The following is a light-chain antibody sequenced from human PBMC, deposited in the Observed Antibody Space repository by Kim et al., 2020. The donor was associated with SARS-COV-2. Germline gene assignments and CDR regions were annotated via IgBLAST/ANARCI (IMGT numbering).Light chain of an antibody. CDR1: ALPKQY. CDR2: KDS. Sequence: SYELTQPPSVSVSPGQTARITCSGDALPKQYAYWYQQKPGQAPVLVIYKDSERPSGIPERFSGSSSGTTVTLTISGVQAEDEADYYCQSADSSGTYPGVVFGGGTQLNVL. V-gene: IGLV3-25*03. CDR3: QSADSSGTYPGVV. J-gene: IGLJ2*01.